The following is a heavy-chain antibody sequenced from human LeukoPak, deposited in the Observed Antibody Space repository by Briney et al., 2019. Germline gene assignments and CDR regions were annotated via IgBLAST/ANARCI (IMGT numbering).Heavy chain of an antibody. CDR3: ATLQLERPPLYYYYYMDV. J-gene: IGHJ6*03. D-gene: IGHD1-1*01. V-gene: IGHV4-39*07. Sequence: SETLSLTCTVSGGSISSSSYYWGWIRQPPGKGLEWIGSIYYSGSTYYNPSLKSRVAISVDTSKNQFSLKLSSVTAADTAVYYCATLQLERPPLYYYYYMDVWGKGTTVTVSS. CDR2: IYYSGST. CDR1: GGSISSSSYY.